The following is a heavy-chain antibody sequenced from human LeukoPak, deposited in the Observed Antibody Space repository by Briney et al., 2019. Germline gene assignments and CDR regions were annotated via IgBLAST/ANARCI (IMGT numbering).Heavy chain of an antibody. V-gene: IGHV4-39*02. CDR2: IYYIGST. Sequence: SETLSLTCTVSGGSISSSSYYWGWIRQPPGKGLEWIGSIYYIGSTYYNPSLKSRVTISVDTSKNQFSLKLSSVTAADTAVYYCARDPVRYNWNDGGRFWPYYFDYWGQGTLVTVSS. CDR3: ARDPVRYNWNDGGRFWPYYFDY. J-gene: IGHJ4*02. CDR1: GGSISSSSYY. D-gene: IGHD1-1*01.